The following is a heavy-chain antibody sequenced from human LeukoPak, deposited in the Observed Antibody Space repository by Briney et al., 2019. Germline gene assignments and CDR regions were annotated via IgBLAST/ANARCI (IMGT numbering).Heavy chain of an antibody. J-gene: IGHJ4*02. CDR1: GGSISSYY. V-gene: IGHV4-59*01. Sequence: SETLSLTCTVSGGSISSYYWSWIRQPPGKGLEWIGYIYYSGSTNYNPSLKSRVTISVDTSKNQFSLKLSSVTAADTAVYYCARASIPSSSGWYDHIGYWGQGTLVTVSS. D-gene: IGHD6-19*01. CDR2: IYYSGST. CDR3: ARASIPSSSGWYDHIGY.